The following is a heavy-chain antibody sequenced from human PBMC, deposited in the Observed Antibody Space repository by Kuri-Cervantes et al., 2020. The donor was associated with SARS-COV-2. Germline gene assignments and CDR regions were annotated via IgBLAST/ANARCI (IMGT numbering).Heavy chain of an antibody. CDR1: GFTFSSYG. CDR2: IWYDGSNK. V-gene: IGHV3-33*01. J-gene: IGHJ4*02. CDR3: ARDPTYYYDSSGYYRAWFFDY. Sequence: GGSLRLSCAASGFTFSSYGMHWVRQAPGKGLEWVAVIWYDGSNKYYADSVKGRFTISRDNSKNTLYLQMNSLRAEDTAVYYCARDPTYYYDSSGYYRAWFFDYWGQGNLVTGAS. D-gene: IGHD3-22*01.